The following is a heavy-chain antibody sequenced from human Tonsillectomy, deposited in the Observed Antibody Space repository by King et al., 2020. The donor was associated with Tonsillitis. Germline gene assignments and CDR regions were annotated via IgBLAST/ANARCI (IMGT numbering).Heavy chain of an antibody. J-gene: IGHJ4*02. CDR1: GFTFSSYD. CDR3: ARAKGAGQFDY. D-gene: IGHD6-19*01. V-gene: IGHV3-13*01. CDR2: IGTAGDT. Sequence: VQLVEFGGGLVQPGGSLRLSCAASGFTFSSYDMHWVRQATGKGLEWVSAIGTAGDTYYPGSVKGRFTISRENAKNSLYLQMNSLRAGDTGVYYCARAKGAGQFDYWGQGTLVTVSS.